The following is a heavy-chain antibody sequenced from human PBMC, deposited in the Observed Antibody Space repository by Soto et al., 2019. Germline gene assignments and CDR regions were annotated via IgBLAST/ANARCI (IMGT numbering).Heavy chain of an antibody. D-gene: IGHD3-9*01. J-gene: IGHJ6*03. CDR3: ARTQSYDILTGYYFYYYYMDV. Sequence: ASVKVSCKASGYTFTSYDINWVRQATGQGLEWMGWMNPNSGNTGYAQKFQGRVTMTRNTSISTAYMELSSLRSEDTAVYYCARTQSYDILTGYYFYYYYMDVWSKGPTVTVSS. V-gene: IGHV1-8*01. CDR1: GYTFTSYD. CDR2: MNPNSGNT.